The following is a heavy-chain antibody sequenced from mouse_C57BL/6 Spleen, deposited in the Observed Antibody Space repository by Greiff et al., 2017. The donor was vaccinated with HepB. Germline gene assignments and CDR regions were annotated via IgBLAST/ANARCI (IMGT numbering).Heavy chain of an antibody. CDR3: ARPIYYYGSSPAWFAY. V-gene: IGHV1-54*01. D-gene: IGHD1-1*01. CDR2: INPGSGGT. J-gene: IGHJ3*01. CDR1: GYAFTNYL. Sequence: VQLQQSGAELVRPGTSVKVSCKASGYAFTNYLIEWVKQRPGQGLEWIGVINPGSGGTNYNEKFKGKETLTADKSSSTAYMQLSSLTSEDSAVYFCARPIYYYGSSPAWFAYWGQGTLVTVSA.